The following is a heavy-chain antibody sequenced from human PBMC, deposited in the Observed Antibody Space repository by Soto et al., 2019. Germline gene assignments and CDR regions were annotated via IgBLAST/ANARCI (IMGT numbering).Heavy chain of an antibody. CDR3: ARDALNWSFDY. V-gene: IGHV3-7*01. J-gene: IGHJ4*02. CDR2: IKQDGSEK. Sequence: HPGGSLRLSCAASGFTFSNYWMSWVRQAPGKGLEWVANIKQDGSEKYYVDSVEGRFTLPRDNAKNSLYLQMNSLRAEDTAVYYCARDALNWSFDYWGQGTLVTVSS. CDR1: GFTFSNYW. D-gene: IGHD1-1*01.